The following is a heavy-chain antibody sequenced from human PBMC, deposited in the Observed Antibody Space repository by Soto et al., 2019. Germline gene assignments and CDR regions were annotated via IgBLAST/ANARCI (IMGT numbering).Heavy chain of an antibody. Sequence: QSQTLSLTCAISGDSVSSNSAAWNWIRQSPSRGLEWLGRTYYRSKWYNDYAVSVKSRITINPDTSKNQFSLQLNSVTPEDTAVYYCARDALPGIAAAGYYYYYGMDVWGQGTTVTVSS. D-gene: IGHD6-13*01. CDR3: ARDALPGIAAAGYYYYYGMDV. V-gene: IGHV6-1*01. CDR1: GDSVSSNSAA. CDR2: TYYRSKWYN. J-gene: IGHJ6*02.